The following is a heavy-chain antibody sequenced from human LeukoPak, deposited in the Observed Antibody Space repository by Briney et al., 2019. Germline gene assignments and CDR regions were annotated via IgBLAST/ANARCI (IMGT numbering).Heavy chain of an antibody. J-gene: IGHJ4*02. CDR1: GYTFTGYY. V-gene: IGHV1-2*02. CDR2: INPNSGGT. CDR3: ARDRGDGYNPFDY. Sequence: ASVKVSCKASGYTFTGYYMHWVRQAPGQGLEWMGWINPNSGGTNYAQKFQGRVTMTRDTSTSTVYMELSSLRSEDTAVYYCARDRGDGYNPFDYWGQGTLVTVSS. D-gene: IGHD5-24*01.